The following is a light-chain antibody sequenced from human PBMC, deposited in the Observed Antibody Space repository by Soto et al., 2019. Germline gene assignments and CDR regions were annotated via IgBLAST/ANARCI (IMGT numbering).Light chain of an antibody. Sequence: QSALTQPASVSGSPGQSITISCTGTSSDVGSYNYVAWYQQFPGKTPKLMIYEVRNRPSGVSSRFSGSKSGSTASLIISRLQTEDEADYYCVSFTSSTTYVFGSGTKVTVL. J-gene: IGLJ1*01. V-gene: IGLV2-14*01. CDR2: EVR. CDR1: SSDVGSYNY. CDR3: VSFTSSTTYV.